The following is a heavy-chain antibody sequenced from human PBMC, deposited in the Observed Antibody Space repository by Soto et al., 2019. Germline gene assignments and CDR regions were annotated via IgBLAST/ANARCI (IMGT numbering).Heavy chain of an antibody. J-gene: IGHJ6*01. D-gene: IGHD3-10*01. Sequence: ASVKVSCKASGYTFTSYYIHWVRQAPGQGLEWMGIINPSGGSTSYAQKFQGRVTMTRDTSTSTVYMELSSLRSEDTAVYYCARDRIVRVMVRGIISVYYYGMEVWGQGTMVNVSS. V-gene: IGHV1-46*01. CDR2: INPSGGST. CDR3: ARDRIVRVMVRGIISVYYYGMEV. CDR1: GYTFTSYY.